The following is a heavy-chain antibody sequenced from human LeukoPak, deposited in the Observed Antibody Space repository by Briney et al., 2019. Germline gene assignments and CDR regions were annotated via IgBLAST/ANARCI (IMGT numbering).Heavy chain of an antibody. CDR1: GGSISSCY. CDR2: IYTSGSP. D-gene: IGHD4-23*01. V-gene: IGHV4-4*07. Sequence: SETLSLTCTVSGGSISSCYWSWIRQPAGKGLEWIGRIYTSGSPNHNPPLKSRVTMSLDTSHNQSSLKLSSVTAADTAVYYCARASVASHYYYGMDVWGQGTTVTVSS. CDR3: ARASVASHYYYGMDV. J-gene: IGHJ6*02.